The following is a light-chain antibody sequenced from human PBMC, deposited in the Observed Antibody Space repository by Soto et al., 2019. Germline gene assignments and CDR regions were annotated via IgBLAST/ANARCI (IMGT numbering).Light chain of an antibody. CDR3: QQRNVWPPIT. CDR2: DAS. J-gene: IGKJ5*01. CDR1: QSVRTS. Sequence: EIFLTQSQATLSLSPVEIATLSCRASQSVRTSLAWYQHKPGQAPRLVIYDASLRANGVPARFGGSGSGTDFTLTINSLEPEDFAVYYCQQRNVWPPITFGQGTRLEIK. V-gene: IGKV3-11*01.